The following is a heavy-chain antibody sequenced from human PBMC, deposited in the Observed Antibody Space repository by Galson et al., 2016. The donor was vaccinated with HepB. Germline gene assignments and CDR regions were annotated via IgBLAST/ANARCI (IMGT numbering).Heavy chain of an antibody. CDR2: ISGSGGST. D-gene: IGHD2-15*01. J-gene: IGHJ4*02. CDR1: GFTFSSYA. CDR3: AKTGGGSCYNPLDH. Sequence: SLRLSCAASGFTFSSYAMSWVRQAPGKGLEWVSAISGSGGSTYYADSVKGRFTISRDNSKNTLYLQMNSLRPEDTAIYYCAKTGGGSCYNPLDHWGQGTLVIVSP. V-gene: IGHV3-23*01.